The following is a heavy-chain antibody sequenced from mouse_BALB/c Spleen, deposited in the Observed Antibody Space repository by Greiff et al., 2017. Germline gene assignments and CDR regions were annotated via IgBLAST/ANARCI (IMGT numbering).Heavy chain of an antibody. CDR3: ARNGRDYGNVYAMDY. CDR2: IWSGGST. Sequence: QVQLKESGPGLVQPSQSLSITCTVSGFSFTSYGVHWVRQSPGKGLEWLGVIWSGGSTDYNAAFISRLSISKDNSKSQVFFKMNSLQADDTAIYYCARNGRDYGNVYAMDYWGQGTSVTVSS. CDR1: GFSFTSYG. V-gene: IGHV2-4-1*01. J-gene: IGHJ4*01. D-gene: IGHD2-1*01.